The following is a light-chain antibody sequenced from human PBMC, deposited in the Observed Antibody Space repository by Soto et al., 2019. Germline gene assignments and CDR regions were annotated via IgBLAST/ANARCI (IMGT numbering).Light chain of an antibody. CDR1: SSNIGTGY. Sequence: QSVLTQPPSASGTPGQTVTISCSGSSSNIGTGYVYWYQQRPGSAPKFLIYTNSLRPSGVPDRFSGSKSGTSASLAIGGLRSEDEADYYCASWDDRLTVVFGGGTKLTVL. V-gene: IGLV1-47*01. CDR2: TNS. J-gene: IGLJ2*01. CDR3: ASWDDRLTVV.